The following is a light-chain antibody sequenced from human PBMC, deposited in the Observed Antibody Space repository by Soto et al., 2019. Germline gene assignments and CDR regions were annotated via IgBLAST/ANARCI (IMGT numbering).Light chain of an antibody. CDR3: LQHNNSPPWT. CDR2: GAS. J-gene: IGKJ1*01. Sequence: EIVMTQSPATLSVSPGERATLSCRASQSVSSNLAWYQQKPGQAPRLLMYGASTRATGIPDRFSGSGSGTEFILTISSLYSLLFAAYVCLQHNNSPPWTFGQGTNVEIK. CDR1: QSVSSN. V-gene: IGKV3-15*01.